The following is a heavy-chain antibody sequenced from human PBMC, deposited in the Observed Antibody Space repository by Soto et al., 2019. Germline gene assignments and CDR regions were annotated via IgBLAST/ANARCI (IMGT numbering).Heavy chain of an antibody. J-gene: IGHJ4*02. CDR1: GGTFSSYT. CDR2: IITILGIA. CDR3: SRDSGAKTMVRGPPCL. V-gene: IGHV1-69*08. D-gene: IGHD3-10*01. Sequence: QVQLVQSGAEVKKPGSSVKVSCKASGGTFSSYTISWVRQAPGQGLEWMGRIITILGIANYAQKFQGRVTITAYKSTNTAYMELSTLSTEDTAVYYCSRDSGAKTMVRGPPCLWGQGTLVTVSS.